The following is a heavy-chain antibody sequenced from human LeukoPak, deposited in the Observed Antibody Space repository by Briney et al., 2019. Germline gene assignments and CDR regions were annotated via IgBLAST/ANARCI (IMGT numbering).Heavy chain of an antibody. CDR3: ATESPESYNFDY. J-gene: IGHJ4*02. Sequence: GASVKISCKASGYTFTSYYIHWVPHAPGQGLERMGIVKTGGGWTRYAQKFQGRVTMIRDTSTSTVYMELSSLRSDDTAVYHCATESPESYNFDYWGPGTLVTVSS. D-gene: IGHD1-1*01. V-gene: IGHV1-46*01. CDR1: GYTFTSYY. CDR2: VKTGGGWT.